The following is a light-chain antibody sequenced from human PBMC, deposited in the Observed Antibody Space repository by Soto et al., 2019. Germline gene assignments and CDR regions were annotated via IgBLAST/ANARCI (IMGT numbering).Light chain of an antibody. CDR2: GAS. CDR1: QIIYNW. V-gene: IGKV1-5*01. CDR3: QHYNSYFPWM. Sequence: IQMTQSPSARSASVGEGVTITCRASQIIYNWLAWYQQKPGKAPKLLISGASTLEGGVPSRFSGSGSGTESTLTISNLQPDDFATYYCQHYNSYFPWMFGQGTKVDIK. J-gene: IGKJ1*01.